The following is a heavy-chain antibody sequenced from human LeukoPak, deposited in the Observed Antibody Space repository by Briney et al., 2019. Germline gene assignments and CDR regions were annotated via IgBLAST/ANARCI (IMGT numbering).Heavy chain of an antibody. Sequence: GGPLRLSCAASGFTFSSYSMNWVRQAPGKGLEWVSSISSSSRYIYYADSVKGRFTISRDNAKNSLYLQMNSLRAEDTAVYYCARVGQRLVRPDYWGQGTLVTVSS. V-gene: IGHV3-21*01. J-gene: IGHJ4*02. CDR2: ISSSSRYI. D-gene: IGHD6-13*01. CDR3: ARVGQRLVRPDY. CDR1: GFTFSSYS.